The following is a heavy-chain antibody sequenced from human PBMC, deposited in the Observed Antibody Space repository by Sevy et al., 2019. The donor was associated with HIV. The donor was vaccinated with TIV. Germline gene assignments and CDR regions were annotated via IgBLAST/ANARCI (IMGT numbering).Heavy chain of an antibody. J-gene: IGHJ4*02. CDR1: GFTFSTYA. D-gene: IGHD7-27*01. V-gene: IGHV3-30-3*01. Sequence: GGSLRLSCAVSGFTFSTYAMHWVRQAPGKGLECVAIVSSDGSEINYADSVKGRFTISSDNSRNTLYLQMNSLRTEETALYYCARDQLGSIDYWGQGTLVTVSS. CDR2: VSSDGSEI. CDR3: ARDQLGSIDY.